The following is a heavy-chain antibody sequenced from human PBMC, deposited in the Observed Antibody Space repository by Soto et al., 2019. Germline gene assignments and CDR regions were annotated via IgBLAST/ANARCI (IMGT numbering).Heavy chain of an antibody. V-gene: IGHV3-23*01. CDR2: ISDGPDGA. D-gene: IGHD2-15*01. CDR1: GFTFSSFA. J-gene: IGHJ5*02. Sequence: PGGSLRLSCAASGFTFSSFAITWVRQAPGKGLQWISSISDGPDGAYYADSVKGRFTISRDNSKNTLSLQMDSLRPDDTALYYCAKGCIDSAHRVVPWGQGRRVTVPS. CDR3: AKGCIDSAHRVVP.